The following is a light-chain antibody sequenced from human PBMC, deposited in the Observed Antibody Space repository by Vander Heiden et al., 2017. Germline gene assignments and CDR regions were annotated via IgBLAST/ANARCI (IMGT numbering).Light chain of an antibody. V-gene: IGKV1-39*01. CDR3: HRSDATGLT. CDR1: QSISSY. CDR2: AAS. Sequence: DMERAPSQSSLSASVGDRVTITCRASQSISSYLNRYQQKPGKAPKLLIYAASSLQSGVPSRFSGSGSGTDFTLTMSRLQPEDFATYYCHRSDATGLTFGQGTKLEIK. J-gene: IGKJ2*01.